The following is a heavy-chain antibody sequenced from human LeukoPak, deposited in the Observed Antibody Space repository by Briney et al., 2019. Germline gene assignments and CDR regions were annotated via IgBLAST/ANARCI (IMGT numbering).Heavy chain of an antibody. V-gene: IGHV1-2*02. Sequence: ASVKVSCKASGYTFTGYYMHWVRQAPGQGLEWMGWINPNSGGTNYAQKFQGRVTMTRDTSTSTVYMELSSVTAADTAVYYCARGSIVVVPAAYYYYGMDVWGQGTTVTVSS. CDR3: ARGSIVVVPAAYYYYGMDV. J-gene: IGHJ6*02. CDR1: GYTFTGYY. CDR2: INPNSGGT. D-gene: IGHD2-2*01.